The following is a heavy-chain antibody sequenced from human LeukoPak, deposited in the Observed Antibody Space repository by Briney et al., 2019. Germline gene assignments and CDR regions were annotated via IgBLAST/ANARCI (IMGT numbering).Heavy chain of an antibody. CDR2: IYYRGNT. Sequence: SETLSLTCTVSGGSISSSSYYWGWIRQPPGKGLQWIGSIYYRGNTYYTPSLKGRVTISVDTSKNQFSLKLSSVTAADTAVYYCASPPLDYGDYSIDYWGHGTLVTVSS. D-gene: IGHD4-17*01. J-gene: IGHJ4*01. CDR1: GGSISSSSYY. CDR3: ASPPLDYGDYSIDY. V-gene: IGHV4-39*01.